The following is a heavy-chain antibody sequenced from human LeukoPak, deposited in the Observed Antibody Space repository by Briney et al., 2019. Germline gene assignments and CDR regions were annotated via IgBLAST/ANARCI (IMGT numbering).Heavy chain of an antibody. V-gene: IGHV1-18*01. CDR2: ISAYNGNT. CDR3: ARTMYYYDSSGYYSLGDYYMDV. D-gene: IGHD3-22*01. Sequence: ASVKVSCKASGYTFTSYGISWVRQAPGQGLEWMGWISAYNGNTNYAQKLQGRVTMTTDTSTSTAYMELRSLRSDDTAVYYCARTMYYYDSSGYYSLGDYYMDVWGKGTTVTVSS. CDR1: GYTFTSYG. J-gene: IGHJ6*03.